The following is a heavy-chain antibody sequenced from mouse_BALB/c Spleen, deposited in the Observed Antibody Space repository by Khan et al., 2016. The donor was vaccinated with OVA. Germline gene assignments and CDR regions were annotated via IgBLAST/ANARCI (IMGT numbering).Heavy chain of an antibody. J-gene: IGHJ3*01. V-gene: IGHV1-52*01. CDR3: ARNPFAD. CDR2: IDPYDSET. CDR1: GYTFTSYW. Sequence: QVQLQQSGTELVRPGTSVKLSCKASGYTFTSYWMNWIKQRPEQGLEWIGRIDPYDSETHYNQKFKEKAILTVDKSSHTAYMQLSSLNSEDSAVSYCARNPFADWGQGTLVTVSA.